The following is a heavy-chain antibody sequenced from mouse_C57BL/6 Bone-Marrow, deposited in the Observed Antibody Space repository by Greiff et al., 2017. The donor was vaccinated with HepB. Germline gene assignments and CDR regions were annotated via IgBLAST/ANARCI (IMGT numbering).Heavy chain of an antibody. J-gene: IGHJ4*01. D-gene: IGHD1-1*01. Sequence: VQLQHSGPGLVQPSQSLSITCTVSGFSLTSYGVHWVRQSPGKGLEWLGVIWSGGSTDYNAAFISRLSISKDNSKSQVFFKMNSLQADDTAIYYCARWNSFNTTVVGDYAMDYCGQGTSVTVSS. CDR3: ARWNSFNTTVVGDYAMDY. V-gene: IGHV2-2*01. CDR1: GFSLTSYG. CDR2: IWSGGST.